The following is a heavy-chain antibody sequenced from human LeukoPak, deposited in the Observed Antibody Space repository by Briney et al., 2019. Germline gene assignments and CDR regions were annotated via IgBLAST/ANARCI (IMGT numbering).Heavy chain of an antibody. CDR3: ARVPYGNYHYYYMDV. CDR1: GFTVSSNY. CDR2: IYSGGST. D-gene: IGHD3-10*01. J-gene: IGHJ6*03. V-gene: IGHV3-53*01. Sequence: GGSLRLSCAASGFTVSSNYMSWVRQAPGKGLEWVSVIYSGGSTYYADSVKGRFTISRDDSKNTVYLQMNSLRAEDTAVYYCARVPYGNYHYYYMDVWGKGTTVTVSS.